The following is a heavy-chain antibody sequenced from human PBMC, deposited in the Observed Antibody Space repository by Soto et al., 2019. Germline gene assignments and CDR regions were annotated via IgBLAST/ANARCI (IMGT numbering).Heavy chain of an antibody. J-gene: IGHJ3*02. CDR1: GFTFSSYG. D-gene: IGHD4-17*01. CDR3: ARAHDRNYGDYVGAFDI. V-gene: IGHV3-21*05. Sequence: GGSLRLSCAASGFTFSSYGMHWVRQAPGKGLEWVSYISSSSSYTNYADSVKGRFTISRDNAKNSLYLQMNSLRAEDTAVYYCARAHDRNYGDYVGAFDIWGQGTMVTVSS. CDR2: ISSSSSYT.